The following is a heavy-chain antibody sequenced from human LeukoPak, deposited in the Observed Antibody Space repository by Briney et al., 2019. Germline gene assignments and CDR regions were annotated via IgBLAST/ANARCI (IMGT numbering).Heavy chain of an antibody. D-gene: IGHD6-13*01. CDR3: ARHVAATGPDY. Sequence: PSETLSLTCTVSGGSISSGSYYWSWIRQPAGKGLEWIGHIYTSGSTNYNPSLKSRVTISVDTSKNQFSLKLSSVTAADTAVYYCARHVAATGPDYWGQGTLVSVSS. V-gene: IGHV4-61*09. CDR1: GGSISSGSYY. CDR2: IYTSGST. J-gene: IGHJ4*02.